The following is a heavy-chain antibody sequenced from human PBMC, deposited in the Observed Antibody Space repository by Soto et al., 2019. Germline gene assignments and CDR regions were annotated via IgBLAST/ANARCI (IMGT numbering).Heavy chain of an antibody. CDR3: AKDCDDYGDYYFDY. CDR2: ISYDGSNK. J-gene: IGHJ4*02. V-gene: IGHV3-30*18. Sequence: GGSLRLSCAASGFTFSSYGMHWVRQAPGKGLEWVAVISYDGSNKYYADSVKGRFTISRDNSKNTLYLQMNSLRAEDTAVYYCAKDCDDYGDYYFDYWGQGTLVTVSS. D-gene: IGHD4-17*01. CDR1: GFTFSSYG.